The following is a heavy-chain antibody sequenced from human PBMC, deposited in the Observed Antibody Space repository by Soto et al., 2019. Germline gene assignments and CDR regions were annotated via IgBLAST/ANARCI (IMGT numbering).Heavy chain of an antibody. CDR2: IYPGDSDT. CDR1: GYSFTTHW. D-gene: IGHD3-10*01. CDR3: ARHSTSAPKDY. Sequence: PGESLKISCKGSGYSFTTHWIAWVRQMPGKGLEWVGIIYPGDSDTRYSPSFEGHVTISVDKSISTASLQWNSLKASDNAIYYCARHSTSAPKDYWGQGTLVTVSS. J-gene: IGHJ4*01. V-gene: IGHV5-51*01.